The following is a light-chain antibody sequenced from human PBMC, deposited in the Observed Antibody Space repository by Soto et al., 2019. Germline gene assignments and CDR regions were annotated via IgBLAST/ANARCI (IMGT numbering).Light chain of an antibody. CDR3: QQYNIWPQT. V-gene: IGKV3-15*01. J-gene: IGKJ1*01. CDR1: QSVSSIY. CDR2: GAS. Sequence: EIVLTHSPGTLSLSPGERATLSGSAGQSVSSIYLAWYQQKPGQAPRLIIYGASTRATGIPARFSGSGSGTEFTLTISSLQSEDFAVYFCQQYNIWPQTFGQGTKVDIK.